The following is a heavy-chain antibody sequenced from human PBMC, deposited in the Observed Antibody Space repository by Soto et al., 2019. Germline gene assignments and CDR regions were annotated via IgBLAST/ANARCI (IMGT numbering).Heavy chain of an antibody. Sequence: QVQLVQSGAEVKQPGSSVKVSCKASGGTFSSYAISWVRQAPGQGLEWMGGIIPIFGTANYAQKFQGRVTITADESTSTAYMELRSLRSEDTAVYYCARGRGYYDFWSGYYTGAYFDYWGQGTLVTVSS. CDR2: IIPIFGTA. V-gene: IGHV1-69*01. CDR3: ARGRGYYDFWSGYYTGAYFDY. J-gene: IGHJ4*02. CDR1: GGTFSSYA. D-gene: IGHD3-3*01.